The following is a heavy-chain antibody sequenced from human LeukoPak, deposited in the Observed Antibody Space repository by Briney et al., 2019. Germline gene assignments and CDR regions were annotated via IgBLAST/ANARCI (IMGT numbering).Heavy chain of an antibody. J-gene: IGHJ1*01. CDR1: GFTFSSYA. Sequence: PGGSLRLSCAASGFTFSSYAMSWVRQAPGKGLEWVSAISGSGGSTYYADSVKGRFTISRDNAKNTLYLQMNSLRAEDTAVYYCARGEGDRYFDWLLYPLGYFQHWGEGTLVTVSS. CDR2: ISGSGGST. V-gene: IGHV3-23*01. CDR3: ARGEGDRYFDWLLYPLGYFQH. D-gene: IGHD3-9*01.